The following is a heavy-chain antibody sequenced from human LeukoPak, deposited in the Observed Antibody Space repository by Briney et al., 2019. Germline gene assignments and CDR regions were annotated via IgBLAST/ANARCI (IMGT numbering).Heavy chain of an antibody. CDR3: ARGLVGDDAFDI. Sequence: PSETLSLTCAVSGGSISSGGYSWSWIRQPPGKGLEWIGYIYHTGSTYYSPSLKSRVTISEDRSKNHFSLKLTSVTAADTAVYYCARGLVGDDAFDIWGRGTMVTVSS. V-gene: IGHV4-30-2*01. CDR2: IYHTGST. D-gene: IGHD3-3*01. J-gene: IGHJ3*02. CDR1: GGSISSGGYS.